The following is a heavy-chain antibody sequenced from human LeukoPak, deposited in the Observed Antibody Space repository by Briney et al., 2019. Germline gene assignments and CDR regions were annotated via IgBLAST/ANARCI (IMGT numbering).Heavy chain of an antibody. CDR1: GGSINSGSYY. D-gene: IGHD6-13*01. CDR2: IYTSGST. J-gene: IGHJ4*02. CDR3: ARDYSSSWYRFFDY. Sequence: SETLSLTCTVSGGSINSGSYYWTWIRQPAGKGLEWIGRIYTSGSTNYNPSLKSRVTMSVDTSKNQFSLKLSSVTAADTAVYYCARDYSSSWYRFFDYWGQGTLVTVSS. V-gene: IGHV4-61*02.